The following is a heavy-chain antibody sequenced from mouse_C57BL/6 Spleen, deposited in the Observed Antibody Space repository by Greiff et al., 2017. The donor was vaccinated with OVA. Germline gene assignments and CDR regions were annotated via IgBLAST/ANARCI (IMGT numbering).Heavy chain of an antibody. CDR3: ARRGDYDGFAY. CDR1: GYAFSSSW. D-gene: IGHD2-4*01. J-gene: IGHJ3*01. Sequence: VQLKESGPELVKPGASVKISCKASGYAFSSSWMNWVKQRPGKGLEWIGRIYPGDGDTNYNGKFKGKATLTADKSSSTAYMQLSSLTSEDSAVYFCARRGDYDGFAYWGQGTLVTVSA. V-gene: IGHV1-82*01. CDR2: IYPGDGDT.